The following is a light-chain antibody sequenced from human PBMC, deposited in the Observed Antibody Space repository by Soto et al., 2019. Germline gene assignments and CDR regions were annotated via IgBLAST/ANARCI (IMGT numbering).Light chain of an antibody. V-gene: IGLV1-40*01. Sequence: QSVLTQPPSVSGAPGQRVTISCTGSSSNIGAGYDVHWYQQLPGTAPKLLSYGNSNRPSGVPDRFSGSKSGTSASLAITGLQAEDEADYYCQSYDSSLSGVLFGGGTKLTVL. CDR1: SSNIGAGYD. CDR3: QSYDSSLSGVL. J-gene: IGLJ2*01. CDR2: GNS.